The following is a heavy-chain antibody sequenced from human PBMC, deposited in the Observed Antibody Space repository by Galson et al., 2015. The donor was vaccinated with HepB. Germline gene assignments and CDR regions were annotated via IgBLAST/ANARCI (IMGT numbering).Heavy chain of an antibody. J-gene: IGHJ3*02. D-gene: IGHD4-23*01. V-gene: IGHV5-10-1*01. CDR2: IDPSDSYT. CDR3: ARGTTVVTPNSDVFDI. Sequence: QSGAEVKKPGESLRISCKGSGYSFTSYWISWVRQMPGKGLEWMGRIDPSDSYTNYSPSFQGHVTISADKSISTAYLQWSSLKASDTAMYYCARGTTVVTPNSDVFDIWGQGTMVTVSS. CDR1: GYSFTSYW.